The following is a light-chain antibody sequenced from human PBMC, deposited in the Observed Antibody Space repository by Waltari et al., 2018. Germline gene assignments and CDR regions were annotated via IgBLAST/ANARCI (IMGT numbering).Light chain of an antibody. CDR2: EVT. CDR3: LSYAGGSV. V-gene: IGLV2-23*02. Sequence: QPAPTQPASVSGSPGQSITISCTGTSNDVGNSKHVCWYQQHPGKAPKLIISEVTERPSGGCGRFAGSKSGNTASLTISGLQAEDEADYYCLSYAGGSVFGTGTKVTVL. CDR1: SNDVGNSKH. J-gene: IGLJ1*01.